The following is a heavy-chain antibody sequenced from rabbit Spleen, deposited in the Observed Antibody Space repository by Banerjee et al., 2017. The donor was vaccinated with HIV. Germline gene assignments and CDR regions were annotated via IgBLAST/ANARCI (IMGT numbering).Heavy chain of an antibody. J-gene: IGHJ4*01. CDR1: GVSFSGNSY. V-gene: IGHV1S40*01. CDR3: ARRSNGAGGLGYGSIDL. Sequence: QSLEESGGDLVKPGASLTLTCIASGVSFSGNSYMCWVRQAPGKGLEWIACIDSGSSGFTYFASWAKGRFTISKTSSTTVTLQMTSLTAADTATYFCARRSNGAGGLGYGSIDLWGPGTLVTVS. D-gene: IGHD7-1*01. CDR2: IDSGSSGFT.